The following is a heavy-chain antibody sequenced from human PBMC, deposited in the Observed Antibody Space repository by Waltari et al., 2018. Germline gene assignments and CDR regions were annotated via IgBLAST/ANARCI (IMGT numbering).Heavy chain of an antibody. Sequence: EVQLLESAGGLVQPGEALRLSCAASGFSFMGFAMTWVRQAAGEGVEWGASISGSGATTVYADSVKGRFTIVRDNSRETVYRQMNSLTVDDSAVYYCAKGSRGYTNYFFDSWGQGTLVSVSS. CDR2: ISGSGATT. D-gene: IGHD3-16*02. CDR1: GFSFMGFA. J-gene: IGHJ4*02. CDR3: AKGSRGYTNYFFDS. V-gene: IGHV3-23*01.